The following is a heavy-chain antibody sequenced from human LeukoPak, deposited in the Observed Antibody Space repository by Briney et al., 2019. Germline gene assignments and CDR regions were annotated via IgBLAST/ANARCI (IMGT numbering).Heavy chain of an antibody. J-gene: IGHJ4*02. CDR2: IYPGDSDT. Sequence: GESLKISCKGSGYIFTSYWIAWVRQMPGKSLEWMGIIYPGDSDTRYSPSFQGQVTISADKSISTAYLQWSSLKASDTAMYYCARRSGSFQGDYNFDYWGQGTLVTVSS. CDR3: ARRSGSFQGDYNFDY. CDR1: GYIFTSYW. D-gene: IGHD1-26*01. V-gene: IGHV5-51*01.